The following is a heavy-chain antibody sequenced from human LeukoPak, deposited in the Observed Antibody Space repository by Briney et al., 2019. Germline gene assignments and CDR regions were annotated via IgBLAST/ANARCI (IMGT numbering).Heavy chain of an antibody. CDR2: IDYSGIT. CDR3: ASVGSASMDV. D-gene: IGHD2-2*03. V-gene: IGHV4-59*12. Sequence: SETLSLTCTVSGGSLSNDYWSWIRQPPGKGLEWIGNIDYSGITNYNPSLKSRVTISVDKSKNQFSLKLSSVTAADTAVYYCASVGSASMDVWGQGTTVTVSS. J-gene: IGHJ6*02. CDR1: GGSLSNDY.